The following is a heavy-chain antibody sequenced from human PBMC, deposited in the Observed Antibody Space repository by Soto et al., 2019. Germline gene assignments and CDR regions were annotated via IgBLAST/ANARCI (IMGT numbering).Heavy chain of an antibody. CDR2: IESDGDA. J-gene: IGHJ5*02. V-gene: IGHV3-13*01. CDR1: GFTFSSHD. CDR3: ARGGIEGVTWNWFDT. Sequence: SGGSLRLSCTASGFTFSSHDMHWVRQVTGKGLEWVSGIESDGDAKYLASVKGRFSISRENAKNSLHLQMNSLRVEDTAVYYCARGGIEGVTWNWFDTWGQGTLVTVSS. D-gene: IGHD3-16*01.